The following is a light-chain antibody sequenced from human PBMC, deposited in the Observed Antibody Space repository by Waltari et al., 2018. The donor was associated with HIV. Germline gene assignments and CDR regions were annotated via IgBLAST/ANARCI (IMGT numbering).Light chain of an antibody. CDR2: KDN. CDR1: ALSRHF. Sequence: SYELTQAPSVSVSPGQTAKITCSGDALSRHFVFWYQQKSGQAPRMMIFKDNERPWGMPARFSASSSGSTSTLTISGVQAEDEADYYCQSGHNSDSIFGGGTKLTV. CDR3: QSGHNSDSI. V-gene: IGLV3-25*03. J-gene: IGLJ2*01.